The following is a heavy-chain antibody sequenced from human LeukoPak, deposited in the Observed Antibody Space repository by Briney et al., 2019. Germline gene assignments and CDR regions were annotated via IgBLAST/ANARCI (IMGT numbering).Heavy chain of an antibody. Sequence: SETLSLTCAVYGGSFSGYYWSWIRQPPGKGLEWIGEINHSGSTNYNPSLKSRVTISVDTSKDQFSLKLSSVTAADTAVYYCAVNFDYWGQGTLVTVSS. V-gene: IGHV4-34*01. CDR1: GGSFSGYY. CDR2: INHSGST. CDR3: AVNFDY. J-gene: IGHJ4*02.